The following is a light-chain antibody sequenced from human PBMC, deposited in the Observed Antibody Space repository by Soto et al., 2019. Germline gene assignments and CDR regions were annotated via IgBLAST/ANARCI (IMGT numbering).Light chain of an antibody. Sequence: EIVMTQSPATLSVSPGERATLSCRVSQSVSSNLAWYQQKPGQAPRLLIYGASTRATGITARFSGSGSGTEFTLTISSLQSEDFAVYYCQQYNNWPPLTFGGGTKVEIK. CDR2: GAS. V-gene: IGKV3-15*01. CDR1: QSVSSN. J-gene: IGKJ4*01. CDR3: QQYNNWPPLT.